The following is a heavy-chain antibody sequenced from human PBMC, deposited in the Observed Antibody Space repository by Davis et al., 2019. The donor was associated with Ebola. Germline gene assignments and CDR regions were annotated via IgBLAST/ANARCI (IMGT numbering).Heavy chain of an antibody. CDR1: GGSISSASHY. Sequence: PSETLSLTCTVSGGSISSASHYWIWIRQHPGKGLEWIGNIYYTGTTYYNPSLKSRVTMSVDTSKNQFSLNLTSVTAADTAVYYCARTPPSHSYYFAMDVWGQGTTVTVSS. V-gene: IGHV4-31*03. J-gene: IGHJ6*02. CDR3: ARTPPSHSYYFAMDV. CDR2: IYYTGTT.